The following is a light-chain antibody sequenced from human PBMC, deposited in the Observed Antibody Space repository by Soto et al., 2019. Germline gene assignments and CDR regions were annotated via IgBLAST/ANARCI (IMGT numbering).Light chain of an antibody. Sequence: QSALTQPASVSGSPGQSITISCTGTSSDVGAYDYVSWYQQHPGKAPKLMLYEVSNRPSGLSNLFSGSKSGNAAPPTISVHHAEDEADYYRSSYTTRNTWVFGGGTKLTVL. CDR3: SSYTTRNTWV. CDR2: EVS. V-gene: IGLV2-14*01. J-gene: IGLJ3*02. CDR1: SSDVGAYDY.